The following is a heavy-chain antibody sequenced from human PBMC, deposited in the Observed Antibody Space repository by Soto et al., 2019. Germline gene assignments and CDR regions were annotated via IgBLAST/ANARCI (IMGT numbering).Heavy chain of an antibody. Sequence: SETLSLTCTVSGGSISSSSYYWGWIRQPPGKGLEWIGSIYYSGSTYYNPSLKSRVTISVDTSKNQFSLKLSSVTAADTAVYYCARHSRGVVVPAATPLNGMDVWGQGTTVTVSS. V-gene: IGHV4-39*01. D-gene: IGHD2-2*01. CDR2: IYYSGST. J-gene: IGHJ6*02. CDR1: GGSISSSSYY. CDR3: ARHSRGVVVPAATPLNGMDV.